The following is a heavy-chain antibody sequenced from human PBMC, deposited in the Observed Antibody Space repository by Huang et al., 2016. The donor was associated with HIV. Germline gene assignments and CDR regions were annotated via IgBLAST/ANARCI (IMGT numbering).Heavy chain of an antibody. CDR3: ARGGGIQLWLLGYYYMDV. Sequence: QVQLVQSGAEVKKPGASVKVSCKASGYTFSSFGISWVRQAPGQGLEWVGWISVYNGNTKFAQKIQGRLTMTTDTSTSTAYMELRSLRSDDTAVYDCARGGGIQLWLLGYYYMDVWGNGTTVTVSS. D-gene: IGHD5-18*01. CDR2: ISVYNGNT. J-gene: IGHJ6*03. CDR1: GYTFSSFG. V-gene: IGHV1-18*01.